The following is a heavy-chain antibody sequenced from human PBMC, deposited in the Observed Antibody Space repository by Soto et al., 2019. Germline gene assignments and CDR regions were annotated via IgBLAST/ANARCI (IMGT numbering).Heavy chain of an antibody. V-gene: IGHV1-69*12. Sequence: QVQLVQSGAEVKKPGSSMKVSCKASGGTFSNYAIAWVRQAPGQGLEWMGGLIPISGTTNYAQKFQGRVTSTADESTSNADMELRSLSAEDTAVYYCARGPYGYYEKSGHCYAEYFQHWGQGTLVTVSS. CDR1: GGTFSNYA. CDR2: LIPISGTT. J-gene: IGHJ1*01. CDR3: ARGPYGYYEKSGHCYAEYFQH. D-gene: IGHD3-22*01.